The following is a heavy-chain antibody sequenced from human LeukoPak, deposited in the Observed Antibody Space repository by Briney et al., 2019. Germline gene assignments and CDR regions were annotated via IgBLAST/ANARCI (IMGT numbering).Heavy chain of an antibody. V-gene: IGHV5-10-1*04. J-gene: IGHJ6*02. CDR2: IDPSDSHT. CDR1: GYRFTGDW. CDR3: ARLPYYFDSGSYSPYYYGMDV. D-gene: IGHD3-10*01. Sequence: GESLKISCKGSGYRFTGDWISWVRQMPRKGLEWMGRIDPSDSHTNYSPSFQGQVSISANKSINTAYLQWSSLKASDTAMYYCARLPYYFDSGSYSPYYYGMDVWGQGTTVTVSS.